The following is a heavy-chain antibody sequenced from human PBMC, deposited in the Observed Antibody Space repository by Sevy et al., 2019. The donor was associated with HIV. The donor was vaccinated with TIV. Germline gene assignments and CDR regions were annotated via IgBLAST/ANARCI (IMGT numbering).Heavy chain of an antibody. D-gene: IGHD6-6*01. Sequence: GGSLRLSCAASGFTFSDYYMNWIRQAPGKGLEWVSYISSSGDTIYYADSVKGRFTISRDNAKNSLFLQMNSLRAEDTAVYNCVREDIAGRHFDYWGQGTLVTVSS. CDR2: ISSSGDTI. V-gene: IGHV3-11*01. J-gene: IGHJ4*02. CDR1: GFTFSDYY. CDR3: VREDIAGRHFDY.